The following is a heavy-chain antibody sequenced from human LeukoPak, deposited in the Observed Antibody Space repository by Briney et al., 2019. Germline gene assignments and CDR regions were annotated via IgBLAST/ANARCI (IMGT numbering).Heavy chain of an antibody. J-gene: IGHJ5*02. CDR2: IYSGGST. CDR1: GFTFSSYE. CDR3: ARDLRSSAGGRWFDP. V-gene: IGHV3-53*01. Sequence: PGGFLRLSCAASGFTFSSYEMNWVRQAPGKGLEWVSVIYSGGSTYYADSVKGRFTISRDNSKNTLYLQMNSLRAEDTAVYYCARDLRSSAGGRWFDPWGQGTLVTVSS. D-gene: IGHD3-22*01.